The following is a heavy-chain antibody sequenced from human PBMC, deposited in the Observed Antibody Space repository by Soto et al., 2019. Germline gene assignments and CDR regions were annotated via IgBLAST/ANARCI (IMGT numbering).Heavy chain of an antibody. J-gene: IGHJ4*02. CDR2: ISSSSSYI. V-gene: IGHV3-21*01. CDR1: GFTFSSYS. Sequence: EVQLVESGGGLVKPGGSLRLSCAASGFTFSSYSMNWVRQAPGKGLEWVSSISSSSSYIYYADSVKGRFTISRDNAKNSLYLQMNSLRAEDTAVYYCARDYDFWSGYPDYWGPGNLVTVSS. D-gene: IGHD3-3*01. CDR3: ARDYDFWSGYPDY.